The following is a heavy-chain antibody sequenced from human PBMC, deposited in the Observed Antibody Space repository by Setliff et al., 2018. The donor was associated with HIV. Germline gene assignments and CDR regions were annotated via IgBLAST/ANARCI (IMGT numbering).Heavy chain of an antibody. J-gene: IGHJ4*02. CDR1: GGSISSGGYY. Sequence: SETLSLTCTVSGGSISSGGYYWNWIRQHPGKGLEWIGYVFYNENTQYDPSLKSRVSMSVDTSKNQFSLNLRTVTAADTAIYFCARGRPFGKFVDYFDSWGQGKLVTVSS. V-gene: IGHV4-31*03. CDR3: ARGRPFGKFVDYFDS. D-gene: IGHD2-21*01. CDR2: VFYNENT.